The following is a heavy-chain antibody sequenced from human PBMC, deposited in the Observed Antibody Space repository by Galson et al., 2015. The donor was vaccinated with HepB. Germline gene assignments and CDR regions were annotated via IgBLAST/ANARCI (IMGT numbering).Heavy chain of an antibody. CDR3: ARDGNEIVVVPAAIRINYFAY. CDR1: GYTFTSYY. Sequence: SVKVSCKASGYTFTSYYMHWVRQAPGQGLEWMGMINPSGGSTSYAQKFQGRVTMTRDTSTITAYMELSSLISEDTAVYYCARDGNEIVVVPAAIRINYFAYLCQRTLVSVSS. V-gene: IGHV1-46*01. D-gene: IGHD2-2*01. J-gene: IGHJ4*02. CDR2: INPSGGST.